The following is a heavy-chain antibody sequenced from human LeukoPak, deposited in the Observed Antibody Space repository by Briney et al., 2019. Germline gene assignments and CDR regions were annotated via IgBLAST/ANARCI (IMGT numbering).Heavy chain of an antibody. V-gene: IGHV1-18*01. CDR1: GYTFTSYG. CDR3: ARDPDRLPTATTGWFDP. D-gene: IGHD1-1*01. J-gene: IGHJ5*02. Sequence: ASVKVSCKASGYTFTSYGISWVRQAPGQGLEWMGWISAYNGNTNYAQKLQGRVTMTTDTSTSTAYMELRGLRSDDTAVYYCARDPDRLPTATTGWFDPWGQGTLVTVSS. CDR2: ISAYNGNT.